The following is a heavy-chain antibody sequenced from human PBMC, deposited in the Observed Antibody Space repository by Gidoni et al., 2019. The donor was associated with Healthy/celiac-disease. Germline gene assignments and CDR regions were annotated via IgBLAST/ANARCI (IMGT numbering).Heavy chain of an antibody. CDR1: GASISSSNW. Sequence: QVQLQESGPGLVKPSGTSSLTCALSGASISSSNWGSWVRQPPGKGLEWIGEIYHSGSTNYSPSLKSRVTISVDKSKNQFSLKLSSVTAADTAVYYCARGATARWGNWNDKTPYYYGMDVWGQGTTVTVSS. CDR2: IYHSGST. D-gene: IGHD1-1*01. J-gene: IGHJ6*02. CDR3: ARGATARWGNWNDKTPYYYGMDV. V-gene: IGHV4-4*02.